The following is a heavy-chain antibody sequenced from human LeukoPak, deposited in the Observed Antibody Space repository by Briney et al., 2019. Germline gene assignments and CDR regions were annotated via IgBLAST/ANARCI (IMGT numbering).Heavy chain of an antibody. J-gene: IGHJ3*02. Sequence: GGSLRLSCAASGFTFSSYSMNWVRQAPGKGLEWVSSISSSSSYIYYADSVKGRFTISRDNAKNSLYLQMNSLRAEDTAVYYCASRLYYYDSSGYYSGHDAFDIWGQGTMVTVSS. CDR2: ISSSSSYI. D-gene: IGHD3-22*01. CDR3: ASRLYYYDSSGYYSGHDAFDI. V-gene: IGHV3-21*01. CDR1: GFTFSSYS.